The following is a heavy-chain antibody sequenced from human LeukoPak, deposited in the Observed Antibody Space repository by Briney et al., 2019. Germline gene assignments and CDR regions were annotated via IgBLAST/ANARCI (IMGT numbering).Heavy chain of an antibody. CDR2: ISGSGGST. Sequence: PGGSLRLSCAASGFTFSSYAMSWVRQAPGKGLEWVSAISGSGGSTYYADSVKGRFTISRDNSKNTLYLQMSSLRAEDTAVYYCAKAVTAVAVYNWFDPWGQGTLVTVSS. CDR1: GFTFSSYA. D-gene: IGHD6-19*01. J-gene: IGHJ5*02. CDR3: AKAVTAVAVYNWFDP. V-gene: IGHV3-23*01.